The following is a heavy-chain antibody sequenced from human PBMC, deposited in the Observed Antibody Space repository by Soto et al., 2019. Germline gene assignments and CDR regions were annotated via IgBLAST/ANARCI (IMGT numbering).Heavy chain of an antibody. V-gene: IGHV4-39*02. CDR2: VHHSVTT. Sequence: KTSETLSLTCDVSGGPVGYISFYWGWLRQSPGKGLEWIGSVHHSVTTYYNPSLKGRVTISMDTSKNQFSLRLTSVTAADTAVYYCARDTSSTSLRAEYFQFWGQGTQVTVSS. J-gene: IGHJ1*01. D-gene: IGHD6-13*01. CDR3: ARDTSSTSLRAEYFQF. CDR1: GGPVGYISFY.